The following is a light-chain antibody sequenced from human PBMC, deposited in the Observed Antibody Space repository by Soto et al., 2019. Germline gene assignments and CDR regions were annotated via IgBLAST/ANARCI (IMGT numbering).Light chain of an antibody. CDR1: SSDVGAYNY. CDR2: DVN. Sequence: QSALTQPASVSGSPGPSITISCTGTSSDVGAYNYVSWYQQHPGKAPKLMIYDVNIRPSGVSNRFSGSKSGNTASLTISGLQAEDEADYYCTSWTTSTTMKFGGGTQLTVL. CDR3: TSWTTSTTMK. V-gene: IGLV2-14*01. J-gene: IGLJ2*01.